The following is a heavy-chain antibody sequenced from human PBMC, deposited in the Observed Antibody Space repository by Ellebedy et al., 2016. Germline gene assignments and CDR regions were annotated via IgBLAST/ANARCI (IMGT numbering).Heavy chain of an antibody. CDR3: ARPYSSGWYY. J-gene: IGHJ4*02. CDR2: IYYSGST. CDR1: GGSISSSSYY. V-gene: IGHV4-39*01. Sequence: SETLSLTCTVSGGSISSSSYYWGWIRQPPGKGLEWIGSIYYSGSTYSNPSLKSRVTISVDTSKNQFSLKLSSVTAADTAVYYCARPYSSGWYYWGQGTLVTVSS. D-gene: IGHD6-19*01.